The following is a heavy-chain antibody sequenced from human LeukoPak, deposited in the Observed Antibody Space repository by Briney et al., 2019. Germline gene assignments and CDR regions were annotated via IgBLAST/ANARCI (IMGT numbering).Heavy chain of an antibody. CDR3: ARGKGGRYPYYFDY. J-gene: IGHJ4*02. D-gene: IGHD1-26*01. V-gene: IGHV4-30-4*08. CDR2: IYYSGST. CDR1: GGSISSGDYY. Sequence: SETLSLTCTVSGGSISSGDYYWSWIRQPPGKGLAWIGYIYYSGSTYYNPSLKSRVTISVDTSKNQFSLKLSSVTAADTAVYYCARGKGGRYPYYFDYWGQGTLVTVSS.